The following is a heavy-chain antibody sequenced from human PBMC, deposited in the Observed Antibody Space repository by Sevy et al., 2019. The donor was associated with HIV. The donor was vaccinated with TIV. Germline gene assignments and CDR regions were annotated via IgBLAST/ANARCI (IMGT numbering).Heavy chain of an antibody. CDR3: ARVRYNYGSYYFDY. V-gene: IGHV3-11*01. J-gene: IGHJ4*02. CDR2: ISSGGSNK. Sequence: GGSLRLSCAASGFAFSDAWMSWVRQAPGKGLEWVSHISSGGSNKYYADSVKGRFTISRDNAKNSLYLQMNSLRVEDTALYYCARVRYNYGSYYFDYWGQGTLVTVSS. CDR1: GFAFSDAW. D-gene: IGHD5-18*01.